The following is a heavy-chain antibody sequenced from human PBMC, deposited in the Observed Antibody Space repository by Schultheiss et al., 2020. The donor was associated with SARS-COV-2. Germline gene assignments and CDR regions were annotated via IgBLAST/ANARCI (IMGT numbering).Heavy chain of an antibody. Sequence: ASVKVSCKVSGYSLSDLSMHWVRQAPGKGLEYMGRFDLEDGETISERKFQGRVSVTEDTSTDTAYMELSSLRSEDTAVYYCATDLWFGELKTFRNYGMDVWGQGTTGTVSS. D-gene: IGHD3-10*01. J-gene: IGHJ6*02. CDR1: GYSLSDLS. CDR2: FDLEDGET. CDR3: ATDLWFGELKTFRNYGMDV. V-gene: IGHV1-24*01.